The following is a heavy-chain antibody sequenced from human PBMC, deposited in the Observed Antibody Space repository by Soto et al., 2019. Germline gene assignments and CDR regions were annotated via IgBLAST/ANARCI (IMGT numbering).Heavy chain of an antibody. Sequence: EVQLVESGGGLVQPGGSLRLSCAASGFTFSSYWMHWVRQAPGKGLVWVSRINSDGGTTNYVDSVKGRFTISRDNAKNTLYLQMNSLRAEDTAMYFCASESDYGDFSFDYWGQGTLVTVSS. CDR3: ASESDYGDFSFDY. D-gene: IGHD4-17*01. V-gene: IGHV3-74*01. J-gene: IGHJ4*02. CDR2: INSDGGTT. CDR1: GFTFSSYW.